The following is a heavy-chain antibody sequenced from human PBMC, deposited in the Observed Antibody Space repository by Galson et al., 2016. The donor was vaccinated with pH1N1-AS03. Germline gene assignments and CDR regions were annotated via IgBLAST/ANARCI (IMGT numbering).Heavy chain of an antibody. CDR1: GYSFSAYY. D-gene: IGHD3-3*01. J-gene: IGHJ3*02. CDR3: AREHGMTIFGVILLGYAFDI. CDR2: INPSSGGA. V-gene: IGHV1-2*02. Sequence: SVKVSCKASGYSFSAYYIHWVRQAPGQGLEWMGWINPSSGGADYAQKSQGRVTMTRDTSISTVYMELSGMRSDDTAVYYCAREHGMTIFGVILLGYAFDIWGPGTMVTVSS.